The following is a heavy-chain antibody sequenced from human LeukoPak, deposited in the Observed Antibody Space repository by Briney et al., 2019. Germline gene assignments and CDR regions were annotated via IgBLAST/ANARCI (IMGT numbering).Heavy chain of an antibody. CDR1: GGSFSGYY. V-gene: IGHV4-34*01. CDR3: ARLIYCSSTSCYRVEIGNWFDP. CDR2: INHSGST. J-gene: IGHJ5*02. Sequence: PSETLSLTCAVYGGSFSGYYWSWIRQPPGKGLEWIGEINHSGSTNYNPSLKSRVTISVDTSKNQFSLKLSSVTAADTAVYYCARLIYCSSTSCYRVEIGNWFDPWGQGTLVTVSS. D-gene: IGHD2-2*01.